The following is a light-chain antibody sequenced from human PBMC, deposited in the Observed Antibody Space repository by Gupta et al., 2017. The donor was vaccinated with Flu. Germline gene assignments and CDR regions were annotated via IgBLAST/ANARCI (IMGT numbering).Light chain of an antibody. J-gene: IGLJ2*01. V-gene: IGLV1-51*02. CDR3: GTWDSRLSVGG. CDR1: SSNIGGHY. CDR2: EDD. Sequence: QSVLTQPPSVSAAPGQRVTISCSGTSSNIGGHYVSWYQQVPGTAPKLLIYEDDKRPSGIADRFSASKSGTSATLVITGVQTGDEADYYCGTWDSRLSVGGFGGGTKLTVL.